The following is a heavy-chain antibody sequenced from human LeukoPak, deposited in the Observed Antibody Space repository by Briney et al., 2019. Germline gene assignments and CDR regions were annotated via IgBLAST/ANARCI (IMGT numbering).Heavy chain of an antibody. J-gene: IGHJ3*02. D-gene: IGHD3-22*01. CDR1: GFTFSSYA. V-gene: IGHV3-13*01. Sequence: GGSLRLSCAASGFTFSSYAMSWVRQAPGKGLKGLEWVSAIGTAGDTYYPGSVKGRFTISRENAKNSLYLQMNSLRAGDTAVYYCARGAHTYYYDSSGLDAFDIWGQGTMVTVSS. CDR2: IGTAGDT. CDR3: ARGAHTYYYDSSGLDAFDI.